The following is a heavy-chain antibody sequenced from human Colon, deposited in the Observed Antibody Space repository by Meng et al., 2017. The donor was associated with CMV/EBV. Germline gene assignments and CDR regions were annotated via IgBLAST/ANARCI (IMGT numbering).Heavy chain of an antibody. D-gene: IGHD1-26*01. CDR2: IYYSGST. J-gene: IGHJ4*02. CDR1: GGSISTYY. V-gene: IGHV4-59*01. Sequence: GSLRLSCTVFGGSISTYYCNWIRQPPGKGLEWIGYIYYSGSTNYNPSLKSRVTMSVDTSKNQFSLKLSSVTAADTAIYYCARAHQVKWELPQIDYWGQGTLVTVSS. CDR3: ARAHQVKWELPQIDY.